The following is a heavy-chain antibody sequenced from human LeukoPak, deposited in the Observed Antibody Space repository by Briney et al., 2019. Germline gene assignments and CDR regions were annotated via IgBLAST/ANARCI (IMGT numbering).Heavy chain of an antibody. CDR3: ARHEVSRSGYTSTGMEFDP. J-gene: IGHJ5*02. CDR2: IYYSGST. Sequence: SETLSLTCTVSGGSISSSSYYWGWIRQPPGKGLEWIGSIYYSGSTYYNPSLKSRVTISVDTSKNQFSLKLSSVTAADTAVYYCARHEVSRSGYTSTGMEFDPWGQGTLVTVSS. D-gene: IGHD1-1*01. V-gene: IGHV4-39*01. CDR1: GGSISSSSYY.